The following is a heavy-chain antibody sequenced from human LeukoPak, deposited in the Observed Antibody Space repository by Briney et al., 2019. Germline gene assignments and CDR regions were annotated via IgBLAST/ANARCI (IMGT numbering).Heavy chain of an antibody. D-gene: IGHD3-22*01. CDR3: ARSLYYDSSGYPDY. CDR2: INPSGGST. J-gene: IGHJ4*02. CDR1: GYSFINYY. V-gene: IGHV1-46*01. Sequence: ASVKVSCKTSGYSFINYYIHWVRQAPGQGLEWMGIINPSGGSTSYAQKFQGRVTMTRDMSTSTVYMELSNLRSEDTAVYYCARSLYYDSSGYPDYWGQGTLVTVSS.